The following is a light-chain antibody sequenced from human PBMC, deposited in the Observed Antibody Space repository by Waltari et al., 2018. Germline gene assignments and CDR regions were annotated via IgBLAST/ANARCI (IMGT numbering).Light chain of an antibody. CDR2: YVS. V-gene: IGLV2-23*02. CDR1: RNNVVDYPL. J-gene: IGLJ3*02. Sequence: QSAMTQPFSVSGSPVQSVPIPSTGTRNNVVDYPLFPWFQHHHDHAPKLQLFYVSQRPSGVSNRFSGSKSGNTASLTISGLQTEDEADYYCCSYSTGGSWMFGGGTKLTVL. CDR3: CSYSTGGSWM.